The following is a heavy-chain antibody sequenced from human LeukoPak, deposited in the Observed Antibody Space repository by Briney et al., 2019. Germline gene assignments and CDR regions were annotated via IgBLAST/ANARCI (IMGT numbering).Heavy chain of an antibody. CDR1: GGSVSSGSYY. Sequence: PSETLSLTCTVSGGSVSSGSYYWSWIRQPPGKGLEWIGYIYYSGSTNYNPSLKSRVTISVDTSKNQFSLKLSSVTAADTAVYYCARGGGARNTYYYGSGSYYRFLPPFDPWGQGTLVTVSS. J-gene: IGHJ5*02. V-gene: IGHV4-61*01. CDR2: IYYSGST. D-gene: IGHD3-10*01. CDR3: ARGGGARNTYYYGSGSYYRFLPPFDP.